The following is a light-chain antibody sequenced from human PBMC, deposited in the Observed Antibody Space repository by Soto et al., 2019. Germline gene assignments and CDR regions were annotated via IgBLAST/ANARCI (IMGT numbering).Light chain of an antibody. Sequence: EIVMTQSPATLSVSPGDRATLSCRASQSVSSNLAWYQQRPGQAPRLLIYGASTRATGIPARFSGSGSGTEFTLTINSLQADDFATYYCQQHNSFSITFGQGTRLEIK. CDR3: QQHNSFSIT. CDR1: QSVSSN. CDR2: GAS. V-gene: IGKV3-15*01. J-gene: IGKJ5*01.